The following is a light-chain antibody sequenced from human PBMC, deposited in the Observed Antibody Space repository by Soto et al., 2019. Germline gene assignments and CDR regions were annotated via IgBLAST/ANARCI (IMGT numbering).Light chain of an antibody. CDR2: RAS. CDR3: QQSHITQYS. J-gene: IGKJ2*03. Sequence: IQMTQSPSSLSASVGDRVTITCRASQSINRDLNWYQHRPGEAPNLLISRASSLQSGVPSRFSGSGFGTDFTLTISSLQREDFATYYCQQSHITQYSFGQGTTVEIK. V-gene: IGKV1-39*01. CDR1: QSINRD.